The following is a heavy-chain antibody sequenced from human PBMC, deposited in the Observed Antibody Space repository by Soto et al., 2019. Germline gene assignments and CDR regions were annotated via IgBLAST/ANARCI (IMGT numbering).Heavy chain of an antibody. Sequence: ASVKVSCKASGGTFSSYAISWVRQAPGQGLEWMGGIIPIFGTANYAQKFQGRVTITADESTSTAYMELSSLRSEDTAVYYCARQRMAVAGPDFGYFDYWGQGTLVTVSS. D-gene: IGHD6-19*01. V-gene: IGHV1-69*13. CDR3: ARQRMAVAGPDFGYFDY. CDR2: IIPIFGTA. CDR1: GGTFSSYA. J-gene: IGHJ4*02.